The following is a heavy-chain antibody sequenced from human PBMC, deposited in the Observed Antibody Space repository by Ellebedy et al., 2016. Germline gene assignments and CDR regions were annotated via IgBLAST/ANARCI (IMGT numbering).Heavy chain of an antibody. V-gene: IGHV4-59*02. CDR2: VFHTETT. D-gene: IGHD6-19*01. CDR1: GGSVSSDY. Sequence: SETLSLTCNVSGGSVSSDYWNWIRRPPGKGLEWIGYVFHTETTNYNPSLKSRVTMSVDASKSQFSLRLTSVTAADTAVYYCAKWNGGWYAFDVWGQGTMVTVSS. CDR3: AKWNGGWYAFDV. J-gene: IGHJ3*01.